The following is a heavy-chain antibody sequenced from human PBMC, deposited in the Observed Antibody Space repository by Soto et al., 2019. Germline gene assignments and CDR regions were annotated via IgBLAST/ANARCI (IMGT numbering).Heavy chain of an antibody. Sequence: GGSLRLSCAASGFTFSSYAMSWVRQAPGKGLEWVSAISGSGGSTYYADSVKGRFTISRDNSKNTLYLQMNSLRVEDTAVYYCAKDQLPLAVAGNFDYWGQGTLVTVSS. V-gene: IGHV3-23*01. D-gene: IGHD6-19*01. J-gene: IGHJ4*02. CDR2: ISGSGGST. CDR3: AKDQLPLAVAGNFDY. CDR1: GFTFSSYA.